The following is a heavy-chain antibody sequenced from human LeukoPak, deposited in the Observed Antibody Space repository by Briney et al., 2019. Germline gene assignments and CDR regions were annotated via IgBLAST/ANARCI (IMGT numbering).Heavy chain of an antibody. J-gene: IGHJ4*02. CDR1: GFAFSSYD. CDR3: ASGEFDYYDSIIF. D-gene: IGHD3-22*01. Sequence: GGSLRLSCAASGFAFSSYDMNWVRQAPGKGLEWVSYIHSSSSTIYYADSVKGRFTISRDNAKNSLYLQMNSLRDEDTAVYYCASGEFDYYDSIIFGGQGTLVTVSS. CDR2: IHSSSSTI. V-gene: IGHV3-48*02.